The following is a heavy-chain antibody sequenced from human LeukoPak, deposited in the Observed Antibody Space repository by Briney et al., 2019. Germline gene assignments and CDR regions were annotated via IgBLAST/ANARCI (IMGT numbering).Heavy chain of an antibody. V-gene: IGHV3-66*01. CDR3: ARSAGIAATIVLGY. D-gene: IGHD5-12*01. J-gene: IGHJ4*02. Sequence: GSLRLSCAASGFTVSRNYMTWVRQAPGKGLEWVSLIYSGGSTYYADSVKGSFTISRDNSKNTLYLQMNSLRAEDTAVYYCARSAGIAATIVLGYWGQGTLVTVSS. CDR1: GFTVSRNY. CDR2: IYSGGST.